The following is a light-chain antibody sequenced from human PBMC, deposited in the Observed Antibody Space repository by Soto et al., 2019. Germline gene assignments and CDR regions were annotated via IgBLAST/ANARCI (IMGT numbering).Light chain of an antibody. CDR3: SSYTTSRTSV. CDR1: SSDVGGYDY. J-gene: IGLJ1*01. CDR2: EVS. V-gene: IGLV2-14*01. Sequence: QSALTQPASVSGSPGQSITISCTGTSSDVGGYDYVSWYQQHPAKAPKLVIYEVSNRPSGVSTRFSGSKSGNTASLTISGLQADDEADYYCSSYTTSRTSVFGPGTKLTVL.